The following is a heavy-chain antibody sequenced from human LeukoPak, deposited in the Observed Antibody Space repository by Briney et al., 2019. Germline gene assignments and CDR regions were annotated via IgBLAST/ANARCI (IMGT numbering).Heavy chain of an antibody. D-gene: IGHD3-22*01. CDR1: GFTFSSYA. Sequence: PGGSLRLSCAASGFTFSSYAMHWVRQAPGKGLEWVAVISYDGSNKYYADSVKGRFTISRDNSKNTLYLQMNSLRAEDTAVYYCANLGVTMIVGPSNWFDPWGQGPLVTVSS. CDR2: ISYDGSNK. J-gene: IGHJ5*02. CDR3: ANLGVTMIVGPSNWFDP. V-gene: IGHV3-30-3*01.